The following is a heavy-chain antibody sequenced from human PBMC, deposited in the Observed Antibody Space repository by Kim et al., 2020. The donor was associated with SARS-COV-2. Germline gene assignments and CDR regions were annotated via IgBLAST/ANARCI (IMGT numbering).Heavy chain of an antibody. Sequence: SETLSLTCTVSGGSISSSSYYWGWIRQPPGKGLEWIGSIYYSGSTYYNPSLKSRVTISVDTSKNQFSLKLSSVTAADTAVYYCARTGGQSVYYYGSGSPEVLGYWGQGTLVTVSS. CDR2: IYYSGST. CDR1: GGSISSSSYY. J-gene: IGHJ4*02. CDR3: ARTGGQSVYYYGSGSPEVLGY. V-gene: IGHV4-39*01. D-gene: IGHD3-10*01.